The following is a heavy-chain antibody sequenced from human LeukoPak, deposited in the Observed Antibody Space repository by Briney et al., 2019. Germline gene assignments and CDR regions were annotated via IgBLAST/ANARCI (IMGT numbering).Heavy chain of an antibody. CDR2: ISSDGRNT. Sequence: GRSLRLSCAASGITVGNFDLHWVRQAPGKGLGWVAVISSDGRNTYYADSVKGRFTISRDNSKNTLFLQMNSLRPEDTTVYYCAKGVGSIGSWYYFDYWGQGTLVTVSS. J-gene: IGHJ4*02. V-gene: IGHV3-30*18. CDR3: AKGVGSIGSWYYFDY. D-gene: IGHD1-26*01. CDR1: GITVGNFD.